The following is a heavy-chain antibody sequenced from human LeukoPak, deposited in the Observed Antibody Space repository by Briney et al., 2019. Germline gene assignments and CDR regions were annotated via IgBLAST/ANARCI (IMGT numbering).Heavy chain of an antibody. CDR3: ARHIAARPGRDY. V-gene: IGHV4-39*01. D-gene: IGHD6-6*01. J-gene: IGHJ4*02. CDR1: GGSISSSSYY. CDR2: IYYSGST. Sequence: PSETLSLTCTVSGGSISSSSYYWGWIRQPPGKGLERIGSIYYSGSTYYNPSLKSRVTISVDTSKNQFSLKLSSVTAADTAVYYCARHIAARPGRDYWGQGTLVTVSS.